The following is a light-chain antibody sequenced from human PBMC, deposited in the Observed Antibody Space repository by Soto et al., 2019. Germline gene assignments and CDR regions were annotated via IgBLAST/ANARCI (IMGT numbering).Light chain of an antibody. Sequence: EIVLTQSPGTLSLSPGERATLSCRASQSLSNNYLAWYQQKPGQAPRLLIYDASSRSTGIPDRSSDSGSGTDFTLSMSRLEPEDYAVYYCQQYGSSPLTFGGGTKVDIK. CDR3: QQYGSSPLT. J-gene: IGKJ4*01. CDR2: DAS. V-gene: IGKV3-20*01. CDR1: QSLSNNY.